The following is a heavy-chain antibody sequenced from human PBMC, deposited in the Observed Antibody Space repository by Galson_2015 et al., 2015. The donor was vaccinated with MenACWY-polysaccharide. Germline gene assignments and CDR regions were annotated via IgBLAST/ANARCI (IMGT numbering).Heavy chain of an antibody. CDR3: ARPKPVNGWFDP. J-gene: IGHJ5*02. CDR2: IHYSGST. CDR1: GGSISSTTYV. Sequence: LSLTCTVSGGSISSTTYVWAWIRQPPGKGLEWVGSIHYSGSTTYNSSLKSRITISVDTSKNQFSLKLSSVTAADTAVYYCARPKPVNGWFDPWGQGTLVTVSS. V-gene: IGHV4-39*01. D-gene: IGHD2-8*01.